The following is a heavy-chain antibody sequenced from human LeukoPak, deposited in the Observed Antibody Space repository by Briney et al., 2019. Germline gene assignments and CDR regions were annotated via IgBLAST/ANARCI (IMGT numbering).Heavy chain of an antibody. V-gene: IGHV3-23*01. J-gene: IGHJ4*02. CDR2: ISDSGGRT. D-gene: IGHD3-10*01. CDR3: AKRGVVIRVILVGFHKEAYYFDS. CDR1: GITLGNYG. Sequence: PGGSLRLSCAVSGITLGNYGMSWVRQAPGKGLEWVAGISDSGGRTNYADSVKGRFTISRDNPKNTLILQMNSLRPEDTAVYFCAKRGVVIRVILVGFHKEAYYFDSWGQGALVTVSS.